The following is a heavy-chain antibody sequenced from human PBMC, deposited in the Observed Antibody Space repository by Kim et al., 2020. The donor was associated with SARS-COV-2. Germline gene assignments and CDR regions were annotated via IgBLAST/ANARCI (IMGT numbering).Heavy chain of an antibody. V-gene: IGHV4-61*01. CDR1: GGSLSNGNYF. CDR3: ARDVYSSYDAFDF. D-gene: IGHD4-4*01. Sequence: SETLSLTCTLSGGSLSNGNYFWTWIRQPPGKGLEWIGYVSYSGNTNYHLSLNSRVTISLDTSKSQFTLKLTSMTAADTAVYYCARDVYSSYDAFDFWGQG. CDR2: VSYSGNT. J-gene: IGHJ3*01.